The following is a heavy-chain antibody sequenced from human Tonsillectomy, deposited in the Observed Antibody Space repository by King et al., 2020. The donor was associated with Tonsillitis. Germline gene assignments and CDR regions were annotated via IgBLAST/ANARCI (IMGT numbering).Heavy chain of an antibody. CDR1: GGSISSDGYY. Sequence: VQLQESGPGLVKPSQTLSLTCSVSGGSISSDGYYWSWIRHFPGKGLEWIGNIYYSGVTYYNPSLKSLITISLDTSENQFSLKLSSVTAADTAVYYCARGKIFGVVVSWFDPWGQGTLVTVSS. CDR2: IYYSGVT. V-gene: IGHV4-31*01. D-gene: IGHD3-3*01. CDR3: ARGKIFGVVVSWFDP. J-gene: IGHJ5*02.